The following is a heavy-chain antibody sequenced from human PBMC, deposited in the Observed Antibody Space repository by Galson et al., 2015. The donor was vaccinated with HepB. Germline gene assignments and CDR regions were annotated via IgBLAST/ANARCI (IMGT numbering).Heavy chain of an antibody. V-gene: IGHV3-30*18. CDR1: GFTFSSYG. J-gene: IGHJ4*02. CDR3: AKDPGLYLRGLDYYFDY. Sequence: SLRLSCAASGFTFSSYGMHWVRQAPGKGLEWVAVISYDGRSTHYTDSVKGRFTVFRDNSKNTLYLQMDSLRADDTSVYYCAKDPGLYLRGLDYYFDYWGRGILVTVSS. D-gene: IGHD3/OR15-3a*01. CDR2: ISYDGRST.